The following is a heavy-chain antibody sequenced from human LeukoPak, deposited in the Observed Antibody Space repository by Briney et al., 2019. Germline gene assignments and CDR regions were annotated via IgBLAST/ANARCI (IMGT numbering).Heavy chain of an antibody. CDR3: ARIKWAVVND. V-gene: IGHV1-2*02. CDR1: GYTFTDYY. J-gene: IGHJ4*02. Sequence: ASVKVSCKVSGYTFTDYYIHWVRQAPGQGLEWLGWSNPKSGDTNYGQNFQGRVTMTRDTSINTAYMELSSLRSDDTAVYYCARIKWAVVNDWGQGTLVTVSS. D-gene: IGHD5-12*01. CDR2: SNPKSGDT.